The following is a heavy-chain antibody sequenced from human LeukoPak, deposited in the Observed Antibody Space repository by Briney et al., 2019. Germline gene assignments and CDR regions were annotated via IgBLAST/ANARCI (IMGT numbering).Heavy chain of an antibody. Sequence: GGSLRLSCAASGFTFSSYSMNWVRQAPGKGLEWVSSISSSSSYIYYADSVKGRFTISRDNAKNSLYLQMNSLRAEDTAVYYCARTLEGWNYVADYWGRGTLVTVSS. V-gene: IGHV3-21*01. CDR3: ARTLEGWNYVADY. D-gene: IGHD1-7*01. J-gene: IGHJ4*02. CDR1: GFTFSSYS. CDR2: ISSSSSYI.